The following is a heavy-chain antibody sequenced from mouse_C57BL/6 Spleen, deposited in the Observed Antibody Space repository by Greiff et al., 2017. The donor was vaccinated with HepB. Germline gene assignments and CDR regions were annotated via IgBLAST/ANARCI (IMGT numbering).Heavy chain of an antibody. J-gene: IGHJ2*01. CDR3: ARGELGPNYFDY. Sequence: EVQRVESGGGLVKPGGSLKLSCAASGFTFSSYAMSWVRQTPEKRLEWVATISDGGSYTYYPDNVKGRFTISRDNAKNNLYLQMSHLKSEDTAMYYCARGELGPNYFDYWGQGTTLTVSS. CDR2: ISDGGSYT. D-gene: IGHD4-1*01. V-gene: IGHV5-4*01. CDR1: GFTFSSYA.